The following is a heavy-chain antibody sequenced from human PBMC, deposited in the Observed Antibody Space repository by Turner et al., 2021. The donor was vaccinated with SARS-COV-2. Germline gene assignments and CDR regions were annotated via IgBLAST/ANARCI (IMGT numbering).Heavy chain of an antibody. J-gene: IGHJ4*02. V-gene: IGHV3-53*04. D-gene: IGHD3-16*01. CDR2: IYSGGST. CDR1: GFTVSSNY. CDR3: ARETWGRDPDY. Sequence: VQLVESGGGVVQPGRSLRLSCAASGFTVSSNYMSWVRQAPVKGLEWVSVIYSGGSTYYADSVKGRFTISRHNSKNTLYLQMNSLRAEDTAVYYCARETWGRDPDYLGQGTLVTVSS.